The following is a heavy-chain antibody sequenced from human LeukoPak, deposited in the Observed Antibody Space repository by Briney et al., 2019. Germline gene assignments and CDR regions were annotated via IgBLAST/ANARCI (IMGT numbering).Heavy chain of an antibody. CDR1: GGSISSSNW. Sequence: GTLSLTCAVSGGSISSSNWWSWVRQPPGKGLEWIGEIYQSGKTNYNPSLKSRVTISVDKSKNQFSLNLSSVTAADTAVYYCARSFGSVAHDYWGQGTLVTVSS. CDR3: ARSFGSVAHDY. V-gene: IGHV4-4*02. CDR2: IYQSGKT. J-gene: IGHJ4*02. D-gene: IGHD6-19*01.